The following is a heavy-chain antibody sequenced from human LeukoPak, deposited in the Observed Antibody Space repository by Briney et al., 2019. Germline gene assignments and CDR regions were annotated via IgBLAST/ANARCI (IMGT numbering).Heavy chain of an antibody. Sequence: PGGSLRLSCAASGFTFSSYGMQWVRQAPGKGLEWVAVISYEGSTSYYADSVKGRFTISRDNAKNSLFLQMNSLRAEDTAVYYCARGIPVRGVIISYYYYYYMDVWGKGTTVTISS. CDR3: ARGIPVRGVIISYYYYYYMDV. CDR1: GFTFSSYG. CDR2: ISYEGSTS. V-gene: IGHV3-30*03. D-gene: IGHD3-10*01. J-gene: IGHJ6*03.